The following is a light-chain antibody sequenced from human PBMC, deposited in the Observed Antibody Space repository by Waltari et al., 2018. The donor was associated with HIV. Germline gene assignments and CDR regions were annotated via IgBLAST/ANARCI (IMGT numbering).Light chain of an antibody. CDR3: QQSFDVPLV. J-gene: IGKJ3*01. CDR2: DAS. Sequence: DIQMSTYPSSLSASVGNRVTISCRASQSISFYLNWEPQKPGKAPNLLFYDASSMQGGLPPRFGGSGSGTDFTRTITNLQPEDFATYCCQQSFDVPLVFGPGTRVD. CDR1: QSISFY. V-gene: IGKV1-39*01.